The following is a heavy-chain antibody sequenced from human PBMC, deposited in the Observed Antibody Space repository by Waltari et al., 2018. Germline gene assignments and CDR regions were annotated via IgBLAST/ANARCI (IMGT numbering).Heavy chain of an antibody. J-gene: IGHJ5*02. CDR3: ARRQLGGPLDP. CDR1: GGTFVRYA. CDR2: LIQIFGAP. V-gene: IGHV1-69*12. Sequence: QVHLVQSGAEVKKPGSSVKVSCKASGGTFVRYAITWVRQAPGQGLEWMGGLIQIFGAPNDGKRFQGRVTITADESTSTGYMELSSLKSEDTALYFCARRQLGGPLDPWGQGTLVTVSS. D-gene: IGHD1-1*01.